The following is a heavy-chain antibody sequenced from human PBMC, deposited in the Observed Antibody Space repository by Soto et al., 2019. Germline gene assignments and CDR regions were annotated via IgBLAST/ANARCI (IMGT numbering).Heavy chain of an antibody. J-gene: IGHJ5*02. CDR3: VRDGTKTLRDWFDP. Sequence: SETLSLTCAVSGGSISSDGYSWSWIRQPPGKGLEWIGYIYHSGSTYYNPSLKSRATMSIDRSKNQFSLKLSPVTAADTAVYYCVRDGTKTLRDWFDPWGQGISVTVSS. D-gene: IGHD1-1*01. V-gene: IGHV4-30-2*01. CDR2: IYHSGST. CDR1: GGSISSDGYS.